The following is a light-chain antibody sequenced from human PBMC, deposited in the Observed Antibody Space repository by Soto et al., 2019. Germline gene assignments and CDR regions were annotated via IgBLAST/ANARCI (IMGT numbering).Light chain of an antibody. CDR2: AAS. CDR3: QQSYSTPIT. V-gene: IGKV1-39*01. CDR1: QSISSY. J-gene: IGKJ5*01. Sequence: DIQMTQSPSSLSASVGDRVTITCRASQSISSYLNWYQQKPGKAPKVLIYAASNLQSGVLSRFSGSGSGTDFTLTISSLQPEDFATYYCQQSYSTPITFGQGTRLEIE.